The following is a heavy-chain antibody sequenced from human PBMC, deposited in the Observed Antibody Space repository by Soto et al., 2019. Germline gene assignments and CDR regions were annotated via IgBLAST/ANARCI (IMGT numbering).Heavy chain of an antibody. CDR1: GGCCCGKY. D-gene: IGHD3-3*01. V-gene: IGHV4-34*01. J-gene: IGHJ4*02. CDR3: ATGIIPSRGVFGF. CDR2: INHSGSN. Sequence: SQMRSLKCGVWGGCCCGKYWTWLRQPPGKGLEWIAEINHSGSNNYNPSLRNRVTISVDTAKSQFSLRLDSVTAADTAVYYCATGIIPSRGVFGFWGEGTQVTVSS.